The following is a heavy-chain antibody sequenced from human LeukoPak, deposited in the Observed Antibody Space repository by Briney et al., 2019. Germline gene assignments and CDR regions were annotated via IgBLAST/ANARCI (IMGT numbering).Heavy chain of an antibody. D-gene: IGHD3-3*01. CDR1: GFTFSSYS. Sequence: GGSLRLSCAASGFTFSSYSMNWVRQAPGKGLEWVSYISSSSSTIYYADSVKGRFTISRDNAKNSLYLQMNSLRAEDTAVYYCARGRNDFWSGYYTGLSYWGQGTLVTVSS. CDR3: ARGRNDFWSGYYTGLSY. CDR2: ISSSSSTI. V-gene: IGHV3-48*01. J-gene: IGHJ4*01.